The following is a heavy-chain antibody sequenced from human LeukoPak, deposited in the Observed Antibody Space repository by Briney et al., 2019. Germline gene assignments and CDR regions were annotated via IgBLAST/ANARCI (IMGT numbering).Heavy chain of an antibody. CDR3: ARRGGYRGHDFGGGIEVYFDY. CDR1: GFTVSSHY. Sequence: PGGSLRLSCAASGFTVSSHYMNWVRQAPGKGLEGVSVIDSADNTYYADSVKGRFTISSDNSNNTVFLQMNSVRAEDTAVYYRARRGGYRGHDFGGGIEVYFDYWGQGTVVTVSS. J-gene: IGHJ4*02. D-gene: IGHD5-12*01. CDR2: IDSADNT. V-gene: IGHV3-53*01.